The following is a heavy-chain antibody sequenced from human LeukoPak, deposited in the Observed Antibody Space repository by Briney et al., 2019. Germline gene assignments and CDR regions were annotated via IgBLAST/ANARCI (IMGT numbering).Heavy chain of an antibody. V-gene: IGHV4-61*03. CDR3: ARTVIRNCNWFDP. CDR2: VYYSGST. Sequence: YPSETLSLTCPVSGGSVSSGSHYWSWIRQPPGKGLEWIGHVYYSGSTSYNPSLKGRVTISVDTSKNHFSLELHSVTAADTAVYYCARTVIRNCNWFDPWGQGTLVTVSS. CDR1: GGSVSSGSHY. J-gene: IGHJ5*02. D-gene: IGHD2-21*01.